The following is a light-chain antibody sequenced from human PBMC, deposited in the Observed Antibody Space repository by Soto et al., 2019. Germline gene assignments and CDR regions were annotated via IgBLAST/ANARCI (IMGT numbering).Light chain of an antibody. J-gene: IGKJ1*01. CDR2: KAT. CDR3: KQYDNYLT. V-gene: IGKV1-5*03. CDR1: QSVRTW. Sequence: QLTQSPSTLSSSLGDSVTITCRASQSVRTWLAWFQQKPGKAPKLLIYKATTLESGVQSRFSGSGSGTEFTLTIRSLQPDDFATYYCKQYDNYLTCGRGTKVDIK.